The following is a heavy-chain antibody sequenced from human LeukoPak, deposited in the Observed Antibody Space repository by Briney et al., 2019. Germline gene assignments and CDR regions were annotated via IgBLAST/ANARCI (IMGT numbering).Heavy chain of an antibody. CDR3: ARDVGDYYYYYGMDV. V-gene: IGHV4-59*01. Sequence: SETLSLTCTVSGGSISSYYWSWIRQPPGKGLEWIGYIYYSGSTNYNPSLKSRVTISVDTSKNQFSLKLSSVTAADTAVYYCARDVGDYYYYYGMDVWGQGTTVTVSS. D-gene: IGHD2-21*02. CDR2: IYYSGST. CDR1: GGSISSYY. J-gene: IGHJ6*02.